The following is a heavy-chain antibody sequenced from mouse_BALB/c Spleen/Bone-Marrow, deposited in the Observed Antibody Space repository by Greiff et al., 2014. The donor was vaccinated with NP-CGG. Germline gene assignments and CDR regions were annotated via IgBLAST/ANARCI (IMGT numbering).Heavy chain of an antibody. CDR2: IYPGGGYT. J-gene: IGHJ4*01. D-gene: IGHD1-1*01. Sequence: QVQLQQSGAELVRPGTSVKMSCRAAGYTFTNYWIGWVKHRPGHGLEWIGDIYPGGGYTNYNEKFKGKATLTADTSSSTAYMQLSSLTSEDSAIYYCARGYGSSSYDTDYWGQGTSVTVSS. CDR1: GYTFTNYW. CDR3: ARGYGSSSYDTDY. V-gene: IGHV1-63*02.